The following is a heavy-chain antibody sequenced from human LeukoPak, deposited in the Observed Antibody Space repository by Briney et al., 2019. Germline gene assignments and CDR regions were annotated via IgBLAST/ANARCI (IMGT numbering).Heavy chain of an antibody. J-gene: IGHJ3*02. D-gene: IGHD3-10*01. V-gene: IGHV4-31*03. CDR1: GDSISSGGYY. Sequence: PSQTLSLTCTVSGDSISSGGYYWSWIRQHPGKGLEWIGYIYFSGSTYYNPSLKSRVTISVDTSKNQFSLKLNSVTAADTAVYFCARIRITLVRGAIMTPLLHAFDIWGQGTVATVSS. CDR2: IYFSGST. CDR3: ARIRITLVRGAIMTPLLHAFDI.